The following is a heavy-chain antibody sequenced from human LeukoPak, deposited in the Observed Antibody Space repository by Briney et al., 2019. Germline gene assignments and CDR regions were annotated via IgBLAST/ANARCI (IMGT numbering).Heavy chain of an antibody. Sequence: SETLSLTCNVSGDSTRGFYWGWIRQPPGKGLEWIGEINHSGSTNYNPSLKSRVTISVDTSKNQFSLKLSSVTAADTAVYYCARGLTYYYDSRGARRAFDIWGQGTMVTVSS. CDR3: ARGLTYYYDSRGARRAFDI. J-gene: IGHJ3*02. CDR1: GDSTRGFY. V-gene: IGHV4-34*01. D-gene: IGHD3-22*01. CDR2: INHSGST.